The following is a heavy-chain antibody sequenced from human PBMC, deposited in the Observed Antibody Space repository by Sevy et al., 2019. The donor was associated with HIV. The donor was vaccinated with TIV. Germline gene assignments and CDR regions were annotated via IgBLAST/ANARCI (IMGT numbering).Heavy chain of an antibody. CDR2: ISYDGSNK. CDR3: AKDRTTGIAAAGNPFDY. V-gene: IGHV3-30*18. Sequence: GGSLRLSCAASGFTFSSYGMHWVRQAPGKGLEWVAVISYDGSNKYYADSVKGRFTISRDNSKNTLYLQMNSLRAEDTAGYYCAKDRTTGIAAAGNPFDYWGQGTLVTVSS. D-gene: IGHD6-13*01. CDR1: GFTFSSYG. J-gene: IGHJ4*02.